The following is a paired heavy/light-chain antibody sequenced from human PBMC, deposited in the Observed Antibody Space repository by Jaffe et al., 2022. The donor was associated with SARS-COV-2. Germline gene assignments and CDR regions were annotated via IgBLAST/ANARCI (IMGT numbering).Heavy chain of an antibody. V-gene: IGHV3-9*01. CDR1: GFTFDDYA. CDR2: ITWNGASI. D-gene: IGHD2-21*01. J-gene: IGHJ3*01. Sequence: EVQLVESGGGLIQPGRSLRLACAASGFTFDDYAMHWVRQGPGKGLEWVSGITWNGASIGYADSVKGRFTISRDNAKNSLFLQMDSLRPEDTALYHCAKVRGDARRSAFDVWGQGTMVTVSS. CDR3: AKVRGDARRSAFDV.
Light chain of an antibody. J-gene: IGLJ2*01. CDR2: DDS. CDR1: NIGSKN. V-gene: IGLV3-21*02. CDR3: QVWDSDFDRVV. Sequence: SYVLTQPPSVSVAPGQTARLTCGGNNIGSKNVHWFQQRPGQAPVLVVYDDSDRPSGIPERFSGSNAGNTATLTISRVEVGDEADYYCQVWDSDFDRVVFGGGTKLTAL.